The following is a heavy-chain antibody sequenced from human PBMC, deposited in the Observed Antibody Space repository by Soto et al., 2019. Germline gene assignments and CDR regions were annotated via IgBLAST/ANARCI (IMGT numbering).Heavy chain of an antibody. CDR2: ISGSGGST. J-gene: IGHJ4*02. CDR3: SKDAGIAVAGTVDD. Sequence: GGSLRLSCAASGFTFSSYAMSWVRQAPGKGLEWVSAISGSGGSTYYADSVKGRFTISRDNSKNTLYLQMNSLRAEDTAVYYWSKDAGIAVAGTVDDWGEGSLFTVSS. D-gene: IGHD6-19*01. CDR1: GFTFSSYA. V-gene: IGHV3-23*01.